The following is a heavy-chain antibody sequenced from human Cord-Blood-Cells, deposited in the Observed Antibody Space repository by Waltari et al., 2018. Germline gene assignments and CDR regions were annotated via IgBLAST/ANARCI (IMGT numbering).Heavy chain of an antibody. CDR2: IYPGDSYT. V-gene: IGHV5-51*01. CDR3: ARQGGYCSSTSCYGHDAFDI. Sequence: EVQLVQSGAEVKKPGESLKISCKGSGYSFTSYWIGWVRQMPGKGLEWMGIIYPGDSYTRYSPSFQGQVTISADKSISTAYLQWSSLKASDTAMYYCARQGGYCSSTSCYGHDAFDIWGQGTMVTVSS. J-gene: IGHJ3*02. CDR1: GYSFTSYW. D-gene: IGHD2-2*01.